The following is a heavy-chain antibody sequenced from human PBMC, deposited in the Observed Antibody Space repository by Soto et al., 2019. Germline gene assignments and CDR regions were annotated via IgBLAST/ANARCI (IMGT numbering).Heavy chain of an antibody. CDR1: GCTFRSYA. CDR2: ISGSGGST. D-gene: IGHD3-16*01. J-gene: IGHJ5*02. CDR3: AKYERLRWFDP. Sequence: GGSLRLSCAASGCTFRSYAMSCVRQAPWKGLEWVSSISGSGGSTYYADSVKGRFTISRDNSKNTLYLQMNSLRAEDTAVYYCAKYERLRWFDPWGQGTLVTVSS. V-gene: IGHV3-23*01.